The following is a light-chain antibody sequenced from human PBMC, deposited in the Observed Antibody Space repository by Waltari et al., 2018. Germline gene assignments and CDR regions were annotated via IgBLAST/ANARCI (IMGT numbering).Light chain of an antibody. Sequence: QSALTQPASVSGSPGQSITISCTGIGSAIDDSDFVSWYQHHPGRAPQVIIYDVTNRPSGSSERFSASKSANTASLTISGPQPEDEGDYYCTSHTHDGVVVFGGGTQVTVL. J-gene: IGLJ3*02. CDR1: GSAIDDSDF. CDR3: TSHTHDGVVV. CDR2: DVT. V-gene: IGLV2-14*03.